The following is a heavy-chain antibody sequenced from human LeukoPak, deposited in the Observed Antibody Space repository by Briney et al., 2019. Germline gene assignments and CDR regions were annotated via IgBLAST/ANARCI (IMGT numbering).Heavy chain of an antibody. J-gene: IGHJ5*02. CDR1: GGSFSGYY. V-gene: IGHV4-34*01. CDR3: ASSMFKLWFGESRVWFDP. CDR2: INHSGST. Sequence: PSETLSLTCAVYGGSFSGYYWSWIRQPPGKGLEWIGEINHSGSTNYNPSLKSRVTISVDTSKNQFSLKLSSVTAADTAVYYCASSMFKLWFGESRVWFDPWGQGTLVTVSS. D-gene: IGHD3-10*01.